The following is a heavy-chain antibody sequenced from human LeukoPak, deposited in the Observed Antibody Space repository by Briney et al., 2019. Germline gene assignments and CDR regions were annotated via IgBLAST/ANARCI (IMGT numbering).Heavy chain of an antibody. CDR3: AKAPDKYYHYYGMDV. Sequence: PGGSLRLSCAASGFTFSSYAMSWVRQAPGKGLEWVSSISGSGGSTFYADSVKGRFTISRDNSKNTLYLQMNSLRAEDTAVYYCAKAPDKYYHYYGMDVWGQGTTVTVSS. CDR1: GFTFSSYA. V-gene: IGHV3-23*01. J-gene: IGHJ6*02. CDR2: ISGSGGST.